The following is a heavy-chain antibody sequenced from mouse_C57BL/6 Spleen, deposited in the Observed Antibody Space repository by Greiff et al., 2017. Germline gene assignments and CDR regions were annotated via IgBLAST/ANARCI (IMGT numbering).Heavy chain of an antibody. D-gene: IGHD1-1*01. V-gene: IGHV1-52*01. CDR2: IDPSDSET. Sequence: QVQLQQPGAELVRPGSSVKLSCKASGYTFTSYWMHWVKQRPIQGLEWIGNIDPSDSETHYNQKFKGKATLTVDTSSSTAYMQLSSLTSEDSAVYYCARRTTVVARNFDYWGQGTTLTVSS. CDR1: GYTFTSYW. CDR3: ARRTTVVARNFDY. J-gene: IGHJ2*01.